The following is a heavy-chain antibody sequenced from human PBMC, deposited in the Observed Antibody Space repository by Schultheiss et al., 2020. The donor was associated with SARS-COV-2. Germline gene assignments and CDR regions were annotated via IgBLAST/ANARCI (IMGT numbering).Heavy chain of an antibody. CDR3: AKYYDFWSGYYYFDY. CDR1: GFTFDDYA. Sequence: GGSLRLSCAASGFTFDDYAMHWVRQAPGKGLEWVSGISWNSGSIGYADSVKGRFTISRDNAKNSLYLQMNSLRAEDTAVYYCAKYYDFWSGYYYFDYWGQGTLVTVSS. V-gene: IGHV3-9*01. D-gene: IGHD3-3*01. J-gene: IGHJ4*02. CDR2: ISWNSGSI.